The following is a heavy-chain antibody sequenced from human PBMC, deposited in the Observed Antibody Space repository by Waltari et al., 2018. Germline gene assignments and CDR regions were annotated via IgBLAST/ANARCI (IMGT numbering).Heavy chain of an antibody. V-gene: IGHV1-69*05. D-gene: IGHD4-17*01. CDR1: GGTFSSYA. J-gene: IGHJ6*02. Sequence: QVQLVQSGAEVKKPGSSVKVSCKASGGTFSSYAISWVGQAPGPGLEWMGGIIPIFGTANYAQKFQGRVTITTDESTSTAYMELSSLRSEDTAVYYCARGDYGDYKGYYYYGMDVWGQGTTVTVSS. CDR3: ARGDYGDYKGYYYYGMDV. CDR2: IIPIFGTA.